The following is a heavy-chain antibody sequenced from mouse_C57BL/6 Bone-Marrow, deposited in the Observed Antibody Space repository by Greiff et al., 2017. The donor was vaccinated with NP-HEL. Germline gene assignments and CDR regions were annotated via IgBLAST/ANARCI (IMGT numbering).Heavy chain of an antibody. D-gene: IGHD1-1*01. CDR2: IDPSDSYT. Sequence: QVQLKQSGAELVRPGTSVKLSCKASGYTFTSYWMHWVKQRPGQGLEWIGVIDPSDSYTNYNQKFKGKATLTVDTSSSTAYMQLSSLTSEDSAVYYCARPVTTVVATNWYFDVWGTGTTVTVSS. CDR3: ARPVTTVVATNWYFDV. J-gene: IGHJ1*03. V-gene: IGHV1-59*01. CDR1: GYTFTSYW.